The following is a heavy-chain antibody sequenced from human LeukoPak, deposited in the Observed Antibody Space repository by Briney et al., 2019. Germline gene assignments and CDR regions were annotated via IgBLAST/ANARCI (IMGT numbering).Heavy chain of an antibody. CDR3: AKDQRAYYYGSGSSDY. CDR1: GSTFSSYV. CDR2: ISYDGSNE. D-gene: IGHD3-10*01. J-gene: IGHJ4*02. V-gene: IGHV3-30*04. Sequence: PGGSLRLSCAASGSTFSSYVMHWVRQAPGKGLEWVAIISYDGSNEYYADSVKGRFTISRDNSKNTLYLQMNSLRAEDTAVYYCAKDQRAYYYGSGSSDYWGQGTLVTVSS.